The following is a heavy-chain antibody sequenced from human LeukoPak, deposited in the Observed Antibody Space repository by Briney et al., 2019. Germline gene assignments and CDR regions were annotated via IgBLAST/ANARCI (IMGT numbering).Heavy chain of an antibody. V-gene: IGHV4-38-2*02. CDR1: GYSISSSYY. J-gene: IGHJ6*03. CDR2: IYHSGST. Sequence: SETLSLTCTVSGYSISSSYYWGWIRQPPGKGLEWFGSIYHSGSTYYNPSLTSRVTISVDTSKNQFSLKLSSVTAADTAVYYCARHKDYYYSYMDVWGKGTTVTISS. CDR3: ARHKDYYYSYMDV.